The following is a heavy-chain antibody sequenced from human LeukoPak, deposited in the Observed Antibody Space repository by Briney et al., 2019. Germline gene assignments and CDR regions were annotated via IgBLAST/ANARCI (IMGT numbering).Heavy chain of an antibody. D-gene: IGHD6-13*01. J-gene: IGHJ4*02. CDR2: ISSSSSYI. V-gene: IGHV3-21*01. CDR1: GFTFSSYS. CDR3: AGASSSSWDFDY. Sequence: PGGSLRLSCAASGFTFSSYSMNWVRQAPGKGLEWVSSISSSSSYIYYADSVKGRFTISRDNAKNSLYLQMNSLRAEDTAVYYCAGASSSSWDFDYWGQGTLVTVSS.